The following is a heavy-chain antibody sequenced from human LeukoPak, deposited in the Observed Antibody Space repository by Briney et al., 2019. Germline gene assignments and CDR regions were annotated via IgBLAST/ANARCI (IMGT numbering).Heavy chain of an antibody. CDR3: ARDSYYYDSSGYYNFDY. CDR2: ISAYNGNT. V-gene: IGHV1-18*01. J-gene: IGHJ4*02. Sequence: ASVTVSCKASGYTFTSYGISWVRQAPGQGLEWMGWISAYNGNTNYAQKLQGRVTMTTDTSTSTAYMELRSLRSDDTAVYYCARDSYYYDSSGYYNFDYWGQGTLVTVSS. CDR1: GYTFTSYG. D-gene: IGHD3-22*01.